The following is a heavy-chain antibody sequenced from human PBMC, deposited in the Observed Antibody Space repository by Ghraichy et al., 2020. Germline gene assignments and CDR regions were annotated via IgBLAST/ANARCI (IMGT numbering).Heavy chain of an antibody. CDR1: GGSISSSSYY. Sequence: SETLSLTCTVSGGSISSSSYYWGWIRQPPGKGLEWIGSIYYSGSSYYNPSLKSRVTMYVDTSKNQFSLKLSSVTTTDTAVYYCARHKGDCHSTGCYTDWFDPWGQGTLVTVSS. V-gene: IGHV4-39*01. J-gene: IGHJ5*02. CDR2: IYYSGSS. CDR3: ARHKGDCHSTGCYTDWFDP. D-gene: IGHD2-2*02.